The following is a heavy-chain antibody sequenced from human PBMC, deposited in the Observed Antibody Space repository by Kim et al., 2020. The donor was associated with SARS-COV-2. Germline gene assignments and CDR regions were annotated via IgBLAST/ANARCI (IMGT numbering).Heavy chain of an antibody. D-gene: IGHD3-3*01. V-gene: IGHV4-34*01. CDR1: GGSFSGYD. Sequence: SETLSLTCAVYGGSFSGYDWTWVRQPPGKGLEWIAEINHSGNTNYNPSLKSRVTMSVDTSKNQFSLRLRSLTAADTAVYYCARYSPVAFRGRTIFAAVDMWGQGEMVTVSS. CDR3: ARYSPVAFRGRTIFAAVDM. J-gene: IGHJ3*02. CDR2: INHSGNT.